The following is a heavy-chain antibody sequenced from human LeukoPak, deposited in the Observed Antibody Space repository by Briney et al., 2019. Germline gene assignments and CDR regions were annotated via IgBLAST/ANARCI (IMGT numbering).Heavy chain of an antibody. CDR3: TRVGYIDEGIDY. D-gene: IGHD5-24*01. J-gene: IGHJ4*02. V-gene: IGHV3-7*04. Sequence: GGSLRLSCAASGFTFDDYAMHWVRQAPGKGLEWVANIKQDGSKKSYVDSVKGRFTISRDNAKNSLYLQMNSLRAEDTAIYYCTRVGYIDEGIDYWGQGTLVTVSS. CDR1: GFTFDDYA. CDR2: IKQDGSKK.